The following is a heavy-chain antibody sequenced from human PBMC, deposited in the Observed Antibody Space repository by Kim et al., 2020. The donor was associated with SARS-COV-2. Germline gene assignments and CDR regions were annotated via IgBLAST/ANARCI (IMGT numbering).Heavy chain of an antibody. CDR1: GYTFTDYY. D-gene: IGHD3-16*01. CDR2: INPNSGGT. J-gene: IGHJ4*02. CDR3: ARGNAWGIY. Sequence: ASVKVSCKASGYTFTDYYMDWVRQAPGQGLEWMGRINPNSGGTNYAQKFQGRVTLTRDTSISTAYMELSSLSSDDTAVYYCARGNAWGIYCGQGTLVTVS. V-gene: IGHV1-2*06.